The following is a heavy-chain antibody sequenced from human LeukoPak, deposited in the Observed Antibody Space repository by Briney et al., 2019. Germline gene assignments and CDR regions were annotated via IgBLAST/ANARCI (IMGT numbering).Heavy chain of an antibody. V-gene: IGHV4-59*12. CDR2: IYYSGST. Sequence: SETLSLTCTVSGGSISSYYWSWIRQPPGKGLEWIGYIYYSGSTNYNPSLKSRVTISVDTSKNQFSLRLSSVTAADTAVYYCARGGRGSGSYRNWFDPWGQGTLVTVSS. D-gene: IGHD3-10*01. CDR1: GGSISSYY. J-gene: IGHJ5*02. CDR3: ARGGRGSGSYRNWFDP.